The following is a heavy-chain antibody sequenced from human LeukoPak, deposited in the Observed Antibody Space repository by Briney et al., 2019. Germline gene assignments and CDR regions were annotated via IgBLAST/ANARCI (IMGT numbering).Heavy chain of an antibody. CDR3: AKDRSPAKSVSYYLFDY. Sequence: GGSLRLSCAASGFTFSSYGMHWVRQAPGKGLEWVAVIWYDGSNKYYADSVKGRFTISRDNSKNTLYLQMSSLRAEDTAVYYCAKDRSPAKSVSYYLFDYWGQGTLVTVSS. CDR1: GFTFSSYG. D-gene: IGHD1-26*01. CDR2: IWYDGSNK. V-gene: IGHV3-33*06. J-gene: IGHJ4*02.